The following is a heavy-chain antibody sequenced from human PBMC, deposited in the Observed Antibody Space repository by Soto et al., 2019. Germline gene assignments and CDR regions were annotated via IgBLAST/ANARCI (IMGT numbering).Heavy chain of an antibody. CDR3: SDSWLPTSY. V-gene: IGHV3-74*01. Sequence: EGTLRLSCAASGFSFSHYWMHWVRQAPGKGLVWVSRISPDGRTTTYADSVKGRFTISRDNAKSTLYLQMNSLTVEDGAVYYCSDSWLPTSYWGPGTLVTVSS. J-gene: IGHJ4*01. CDR2: ISPDGRTT. D-gene: IGHD5-12*01. CDR1: GFSFSHYW.